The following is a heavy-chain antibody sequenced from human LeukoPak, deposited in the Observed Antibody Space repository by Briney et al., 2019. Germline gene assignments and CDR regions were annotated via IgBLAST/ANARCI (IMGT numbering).Heavy chain of an antibody. CDR2: IYSGGST. CDR1: GFTFDDYG. CDR3: ATMEYYYGSGPPAY. J-gene: IGHJ4*02. V-gene: IGHV3-53*01. Sequence: GGSLTLSCAASGFTFDDYGMSWVRQAPGKGLEWGSVIYSGGSTYYADSVKGRFTISRDNSKNTLYLQMNSLRAEDTAVYYCATMEYYYGSGPPAYWGQGTLVTVSS. D-gene: IGHD3-10*01.